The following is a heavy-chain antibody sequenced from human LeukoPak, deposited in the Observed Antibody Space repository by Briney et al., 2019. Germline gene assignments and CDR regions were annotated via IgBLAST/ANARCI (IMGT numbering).Heavy chain of an antibody. CDR3: ARSYYYDSSGYYGIDY. V-gene: IGHV4-39*07. D-gene: IGHD3-22*01. CDR2: IYYSGST. CDR1: GGSISSSSYY. J-gene: IGHJ4*02. Sequence: SETLSLTCTVSGGSISSSSYYWGWIRQPPGKGLEWIGSIYYSGSTYYSPSLKSRVTISVDTSKNQFSLKLSSVTAADTAVYYCARSYYYDSSGYYGIDYWGQGTLVTVSS.